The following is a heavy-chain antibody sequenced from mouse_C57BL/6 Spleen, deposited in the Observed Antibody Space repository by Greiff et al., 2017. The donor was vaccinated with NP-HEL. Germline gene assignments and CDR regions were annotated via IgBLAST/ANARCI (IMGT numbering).Heavy chain of an antibody. CDR1: GYTFTSYW. Sequence: VQLKQPGAELVMPGASVKLSCKASGYTFTSYWITWVKQRPGQGLEWIGDIDPASGSTNYNEKFKSKATLTVDTSSSPAYMQLSRLTSEDSAVCDCARFGSGYAMDDWGKGTSVTVSS. CDR2: IDPASGST. D-gene: IGHD6-1*01. CDR3: ARFGSGYAMDD. J-gene: IGHJ4*01. V-gene: IGHV1-55*01.